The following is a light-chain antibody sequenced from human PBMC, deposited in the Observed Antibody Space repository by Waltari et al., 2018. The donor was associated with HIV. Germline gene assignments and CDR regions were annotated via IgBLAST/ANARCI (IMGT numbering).Light chain of an antibody. J-gene: IGLJ1*01. CDR1: SSDVGGYNY. CDR2: DVS. CDR3: CSYAGSNTYL. Sequence: QSALTQPASVSGFPGQSITISCTGSSSDVGGYNYVYWYQQHPGKAPKLLIYDVSKRPSGVSNRFSGSKSGNTASLTISGLQAEDEADYYCCSYAGSNTYLFGTGTEVTVL. V-gene: IGLV2-23*02.